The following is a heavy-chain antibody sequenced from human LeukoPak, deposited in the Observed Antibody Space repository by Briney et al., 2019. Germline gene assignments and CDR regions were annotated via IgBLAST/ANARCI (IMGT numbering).Heavy chain of an antibody. CDR1: GYSFMSYW. CDR2: IYAGDSST. J-gene: IGHJ4*02. V-gene: IGHV5-51*01. CDR3: ARSGYVAAAGTYFDY. D-gene: IGHD6-13*01. Sequence: GESLKISCKGSGYSFMSYWIGWVRQLPGEGLEWMGMIYAGDSSTRYSPSFQGQVTMSADESINTAYLKWSSLKASDTAMYYCARSGYVAAAGTYFDYWGQGTLVTVSS.